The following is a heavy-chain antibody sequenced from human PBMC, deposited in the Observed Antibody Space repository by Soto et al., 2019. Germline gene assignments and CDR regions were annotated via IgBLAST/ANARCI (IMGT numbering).Heavy chain of an antibody. V-gene: IGHV1-3*01. CDR3: ARGGGSYSGYDYVYYYMDV. Sequence: ASVKVSCKASGYTFTTFAIHWVRQAPGQGLEWMGRVNAGLGKANYAQKFQGRVTFTTDKSTSTAYMELSSLRSEDTAVYYCARGGGSYSGYDYVYYYMDVWGKGTTVTVSS. CDR1: GYTFTTFA. D-gene: IGHD5-12*01. J-gene: IGHJ6*03. CDR2: VNAGLGKA.